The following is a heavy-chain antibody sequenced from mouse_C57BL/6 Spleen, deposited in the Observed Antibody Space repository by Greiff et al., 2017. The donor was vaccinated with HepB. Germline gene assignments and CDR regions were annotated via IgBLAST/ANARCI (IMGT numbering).Heavy chain of an antibody. Sequence: EVQLQQSGAELVRPGASVKLSCTASGFNIKDYYMHWVKQRPEQGLEWIGRIDPEAGDTEYAPKFQGKATMTADTSANTAYLQLIILTYQDTAVYYCTAYDGSSPYWYFDVWGTGTTVTVAS. CDR3: TAYDGSSPYWYFDV. J-gene: IGHJ1*03. D-gene: IGHD1-1*01. CDR1: GFNIKDYY. V-gene: IGHV14-1*01. CDR2: IDPEAGDT.